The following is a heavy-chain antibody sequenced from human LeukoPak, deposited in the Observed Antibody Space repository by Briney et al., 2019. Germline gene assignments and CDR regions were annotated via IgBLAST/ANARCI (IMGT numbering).Heavy chain of an antibody. V-gene: IGHV3-30*18. J-gene: IGHJ4*02. CDR2: ISYEGSNR. CDR3: AKAMVYYYDSSGYGYHFDY. Sequence: PGGSLRLSCAASGFTFSSYGMHWVRQAPGKGLEWVAGISYEGSNRYYADSVRGRFTISRDNSKNTVYLRVNSLRAEDTAVYYCAKAMVYYYDSSGYGYHFDYWGPGTLVTVSS. D-gene: IGHD3-22*01. CDR1: GFTFSSYG.